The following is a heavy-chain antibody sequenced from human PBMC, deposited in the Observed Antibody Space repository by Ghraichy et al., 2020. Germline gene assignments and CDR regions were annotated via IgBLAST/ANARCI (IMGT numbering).Heavy chain of an antibody. D-gene: IGHD5-18*01. Sequence: GSLRLSCAVYGGSFSGYYWSWIRQPPGKGLEWIGEINHSGSTNYNPSLKSRVTISVDTSKNQFSLKLSSVTAAATAVYYCARALDTAMVRYYYYYGMDVWGQGTTVTVSS. CDR3: ARALDTAMVRYYYYYGMDV. V-gene: IGHV4-34*01. CDR2: INHSGST. CDR1: GGSFSGYY. J-gene: IGHJ6*02.